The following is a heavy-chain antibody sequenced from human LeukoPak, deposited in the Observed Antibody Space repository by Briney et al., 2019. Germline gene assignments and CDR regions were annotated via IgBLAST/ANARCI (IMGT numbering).Heavy chain of an antibody. J-gene: IGHJ4*02. Sequence: GGSLRLSCAASGFTFSSYGMHWVRQAPGKGLEWVAFIRYDGSNKYYADSVKGRSTISRDNSKNTLYLQMNSLRAEDTAVYYCAKIVERRLSTVVVPAAIKDYWGQGTLVTVSS. D-gene: IGHD2-2*02. CDR3: AKIVERRLSTVVVPAAIKDY. V-gene: IGHV3-30*02. CDR1: GFTFSSYG. CDR2: IRYDGSNK.